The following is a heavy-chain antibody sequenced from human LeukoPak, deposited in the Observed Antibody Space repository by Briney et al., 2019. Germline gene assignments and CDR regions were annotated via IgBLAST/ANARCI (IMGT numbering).Heavy chain of an antibody. Sequence: GGSLRLSCAASGFTFSSYAMSWVRQAPGKGLEWVSAISGSGGSTYYADSVKGRFTISRDNSKNTLYPQMNSLRAEDTAVYYCANWPTSTYYYYGMDVWGQGTTVTVSS. V-gene: IGHV3-23*01. CDR3: ANWPTSTYYYYGMDV. CDR2: ISGSGGST. CDR1: GFTFSSYA. J-gene: IGHJ6*02.